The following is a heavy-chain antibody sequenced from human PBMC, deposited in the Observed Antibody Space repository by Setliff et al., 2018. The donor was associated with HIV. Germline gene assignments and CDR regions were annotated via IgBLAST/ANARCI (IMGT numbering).Heavy chain of an antibody. V-gene: IGHV3-11*05. CDR2: ITPTSSYT. Sequence: PGGSLRLSCAASDFSFRDYYVGWVRQAPGKGPEWVAYITPTSSYTNYAFSVKGRFTISRDNAKSSLFLQMNGLRVEDTAIYYCVREATGGNYREIDYWGQGTLVTVSS. CDR3: VREATGGNYREIDY. J-gene: IGHJ4*02. CDR1: DFSFRDYY. D-gene: IGHD1-1*01.